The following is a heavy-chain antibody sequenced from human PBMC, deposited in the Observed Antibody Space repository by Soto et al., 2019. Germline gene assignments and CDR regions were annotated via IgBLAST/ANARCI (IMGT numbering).Heavy chain of an antibody. CDR3: ARDQPIYCSGGSCYFDY. Sequence: SVKVSCKASGGTFSSYTIRWVRQAPGQRFEWMGRIIPILGIANYAQKFQGRVTITADKSTSTAYMELSSLRSEDTAVYYCARDQPIYCSGGSCYFDYWGQGTLVTVSS. CDR2: IIPILGIA. V-gene: IGHV1-69*04. J-gene: IGHJ4*02. D-gene: IGHD2-15*01. CDR1: GGTFSSYT.